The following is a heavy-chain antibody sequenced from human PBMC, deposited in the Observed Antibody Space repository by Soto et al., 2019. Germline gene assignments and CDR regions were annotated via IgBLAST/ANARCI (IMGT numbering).Heavy chain of an antibody. CDR1: GFTFSSYG. CDR3: ANYYGSGSYSSY. D-gene: IGHD3-10*01. V-gene: IGHV3-30*18. J-gene: IGHJ4*02. CDR2: ISYDGSNK. Sequence: PGGSLRLSCAASGFTFSSYGMHWVRQAPGKGLEWVAVISYDGSNKYYADSVKGRFTISRDNSKNTLYLQMNSLRAEDTAVYYCANYYGSGSYSSYWGQGTLVTVSS.